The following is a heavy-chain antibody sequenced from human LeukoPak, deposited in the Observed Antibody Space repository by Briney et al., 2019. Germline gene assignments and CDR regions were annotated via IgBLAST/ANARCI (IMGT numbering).Heavy chain of an antibody. D-gene: IGHD3-3*01. J-gene: IGHJ4*02. V-gene: IGHV3-23*01. CDR3: AERRDFWSGYDY. CDR1: GFTFSSYA. Sequence: GGSLRLSCAASGFTFSSYAMSWVRQAPGKGLEWVSAISGSGGSTYYADSVKGRFTISRDNSKNTLYLQMNSLRAEDTAVFYCAERRDFWSGYDYWGQGTLVTVSS. CDR2: ISGSGGST.